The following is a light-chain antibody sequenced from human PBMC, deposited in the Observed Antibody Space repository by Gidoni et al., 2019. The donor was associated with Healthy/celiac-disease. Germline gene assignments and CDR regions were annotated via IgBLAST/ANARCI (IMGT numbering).Light chain of an antibody. Sequence: IQMTQPPSSLSASVGDRVPITCRASQGISNYLAWYQQKPGKVPKHLIYDASTWQSGVASRFSGSGAGTNFTLTISSLQHEDVATYYCQKYNSAPITFGQGTRVEIK. V-gene: IGKV1-27*01. CDR3: QKYNSAPIT. CDR1: QGISNY. J-gene: IGKJ5*01. CDR2: DAS.